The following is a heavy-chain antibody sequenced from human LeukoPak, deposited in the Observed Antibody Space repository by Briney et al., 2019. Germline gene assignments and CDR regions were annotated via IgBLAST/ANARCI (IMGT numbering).Heavy chain of an antibody. CDR1: GGSISSSSYY. CDR2: IYYSGST. D-gene: IGHD6-19*01. V-gene: IGHV4-39*01. Sequence: PSETLSLTCTVSGGSISSSSYYWGWIRQPPGKGLEWIGSIYYSGSTYYHPSLKSRVTISVDTSKNQFSLKLSSVTAADTAVYYCARRKKYSSGGVDYWGQGTLVTVSS. CDR3: ARRKKYSSGGVDY. J-gene: IGHJ4*02.